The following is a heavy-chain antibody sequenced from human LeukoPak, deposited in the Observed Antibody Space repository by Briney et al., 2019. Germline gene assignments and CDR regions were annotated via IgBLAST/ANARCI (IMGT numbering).Heavy chain of an antibody. D-gene: IGHD3-22*01. V-gene: IGHV3-74*01. CDR3: VRDIGESSGYYFDY. J-gene: IGHJ4*02. CDR1: GFIFSRYW. Sequence: GGSLRLSCAASGFIFSRYWMHWVRQAPGKGLVWVSRINGDGSTLSYADSVKGRFTISRDNAKNTLYLQMNSLRAEDTAVYYCVRDIGESSGYYFDYWGQGTLVTVSS. CDR2: INGDGSTL.